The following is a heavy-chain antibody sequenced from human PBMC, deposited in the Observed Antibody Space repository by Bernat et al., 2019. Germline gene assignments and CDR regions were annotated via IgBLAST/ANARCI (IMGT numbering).Heavy chain of an antibody. CDR3: AKDLLVGAHLRSGMDV. V-gene: IGHV3-23*01. D-gene: IGHD1-26*01. J-gene: IGHJ6*02. Sequence: EVQLLESGGGLVQPGGSLRLSCAASGFTFSSYAMGWVRQAPGKGLEWVSAISGSGGSTYYADSVKGRFTISRDNSKNTLYLQMNSLRAEDTAVYYCAKDLLVGAHLRSGMDVWGQGTTVTVSS. CDR2: ISGSGGST. CDR1: GFTFSSYA.